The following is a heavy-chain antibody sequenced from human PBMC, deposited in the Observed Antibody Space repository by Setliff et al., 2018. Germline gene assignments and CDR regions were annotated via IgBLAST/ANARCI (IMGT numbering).Heavy chain of an antibody. CDR3: ARAPPTVVIPPGRAFFDP. J-gene: IGHJ5*02. V-gene: IGHV1-18*01. CDR2: ISVYNGYI. CDR1: GYTFTSSG. Sequence: GASVKVSCKASGYTFTSSGISWVRQAPGQGLEWVGWISVYNGYIVYAQKLQGRVTMTTDTSTSTAYMELRSLRSDDTAVYYCARAPPTVVIPPGRAFFDPWGQGTLVTVSS. D-gene: IGHD2-2*01.